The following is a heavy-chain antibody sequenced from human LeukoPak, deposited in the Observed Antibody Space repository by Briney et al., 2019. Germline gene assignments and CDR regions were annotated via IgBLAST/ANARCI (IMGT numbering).Heavy chain of an antibody. CDR2: INHSGST. D-gene: IGHD6-19*01. V-gene: IGHV4-34*01. CDR3: ARGRAYSSTCLDY. J-gene: IGHJ4*02. CDR1: GGSFSGYY. Sequence: PSETLSLTCAVYGGSFSGYYWSWIRQPPGKGLEWIGEINHSGSTNYNPSLKSRVTISVDTSKNQFSLKLSSVTAADTAVYCCARGRAYSSTCLDYWGQGTLVTVSS.